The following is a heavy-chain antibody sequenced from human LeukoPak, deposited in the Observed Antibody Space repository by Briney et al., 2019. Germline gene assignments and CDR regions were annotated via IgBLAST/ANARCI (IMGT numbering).Heavy chain of an antibody. CDR1: GYTFTNYG. V-gene: IGHV1-18*01. D-gene: IGHD6-19*01. CDR3: ARRSSGWSYYYYGMDV. Sequence: ASVKVSCKASGYTFTNYGISWVRQAPGQGLEWMGWISAYNGNTNYAQKLQGRVTMTTDTSTSTAYMELRSLRSDDTAVYYCARRSSGWSYYYYGMDVWGQGTTVTVSS. J-gene: IGHJ6*02. CDR2: ISAYNGNT.